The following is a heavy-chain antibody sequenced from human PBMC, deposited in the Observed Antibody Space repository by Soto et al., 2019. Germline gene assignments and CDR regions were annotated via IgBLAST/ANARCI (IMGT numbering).Heavy chain of an antibody. CDR2: IIPIIGTA. CDR3: ARGGVDVVATSAFDY. D-gene: IGHD5-12*01. CDR1: GGTFNNYA. V-gene: IGHV1-69*01. J-gene: IGHJ4*02. Sequence: QVQLVQSGAEVKKPGSSVKVSCKASGGTFNNYAISWVRQAPGQGLEWMGGIIPIIGTADYAHKFQGRLAISADESTGTTFMELSSLRSEDTDLYYCARGGVDVVATSAFDYWGQGNLVTVSS.